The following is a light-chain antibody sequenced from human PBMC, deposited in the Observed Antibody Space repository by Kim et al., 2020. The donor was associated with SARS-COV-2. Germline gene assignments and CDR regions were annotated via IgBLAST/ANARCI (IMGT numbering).Light chain of an antibody. J-gene: IGKJ2*01. CDR3: QHYVRFPYT. CDR2: LAS. CDR1: QGINTY. Sequence: SAPVGVRVTTTCRASQGINTYVAWYQQRPGKAPKLLIYLASTLESGVPPRFSGSGFGTEFTLTINSLQPDDFATYYCQHYVRFPYTFGQGTKLEI. V-gene: IGKV1-5*03.